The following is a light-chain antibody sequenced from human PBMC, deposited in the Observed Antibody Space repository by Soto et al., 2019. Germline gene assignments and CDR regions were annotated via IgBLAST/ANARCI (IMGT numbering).Light chain of an antibody. CDR1: QSVSSSY. CDR3: RQYGSSPPGIT. V-gene: IGKV3-20*01. Sequence: IVLTQSPGTLSLSPGERATLSCRASQSVSSSYLAWYQQKPGQAPRLLIYGASSRATGIPDRFSGSGSGTDFTLTISRLEPEDFAVYYCRQYGSSPPGITFGPGTKVDIK. CDR2: GAS. J-gene: IGKJ3*01.